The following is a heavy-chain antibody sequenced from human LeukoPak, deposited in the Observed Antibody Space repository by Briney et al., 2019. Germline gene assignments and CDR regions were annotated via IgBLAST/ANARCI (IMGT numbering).Heavy chain of an antibody. J-gene: IGHJ4*02. V-gene: IGHV1-18*01. Sequence: ASVKVSCKASGYTFTSYGISWVRQAPGQGLEWMGWISACNGNTNYAQKLQGRVTMTTDTSTSTAYMELRSLRSDDTAVYYCARARLTTVTTRFDYWGQGTLVTVSS. D-gene: IGHD4-17*01. CDR3: ARARLTTVTTRFDY. CDR2: ISACNGNT. CDR1: GYTFTSYG.